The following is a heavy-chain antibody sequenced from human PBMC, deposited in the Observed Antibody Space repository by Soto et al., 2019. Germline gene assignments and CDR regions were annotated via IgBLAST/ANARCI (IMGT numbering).Heavy chain of an antibody. Sequence: VQLVESGGDLVQPGGSLKVSCAASGFTFSGSAIHWVRQASGKGLEWVGRIRSKVNTYATAYAASVKGRFYIARDDSKNTAYLEMNSLKTEDTAVYYCTRFSMDSSSGWFDPWGQGTLVAVSS. V-gene: IGHV3-73*02. CDR2: IRSKVNTYAT. D-gene: IGHD6-6*01. J-gene: IGHJ5*02. CDR1: GFTFSGSA. CDR3: TRFSMDSSSGWFDP.